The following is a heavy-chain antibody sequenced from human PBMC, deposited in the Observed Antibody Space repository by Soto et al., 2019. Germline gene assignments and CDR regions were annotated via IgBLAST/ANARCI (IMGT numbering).Heavy chain of an antibody. V-gene: IGHV4-4*02. CDR1: GGSISSSNW. CDR2: IYHSGST. Sequence: QVQLQESGPGLVKPSGTLSLTCAVSGGSISSSNWWSWVRQPPGKGLEWIGKIYHSGSTNYNPSLRGRVTLSVAKSKTQFSLKRSSVTAADTAVYYCARVYMVRGTIIRYFDDCGQGTLVTVSS. CDR3: ARVYMVRGTIIRYFDD. J-gene: IGHJ4*02. D-gene: IGHD3-10*01.